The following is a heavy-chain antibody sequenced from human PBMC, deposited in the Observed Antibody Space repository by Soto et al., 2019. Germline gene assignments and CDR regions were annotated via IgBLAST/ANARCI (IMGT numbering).Heavy chain of an antibody. D-gene: IGHD3-10*01. CDR2: IYYSGST. J-gene: IGHJ5*02. CDR3: ANSYCYGSGSFWFDP. V-gene: IGHV4-30-4*01. CDR1: GGSISSGDYY. Sequence: LSLTCTVSGGSISSGDYYWSWIRQPPGKGLEWIGYIYYSGSTYYNPSLKSRVTISVDTSKNQFSLKLSSVTAADTAVYYCANSYCYGSGSFWFDPWGQGTLVTVSS.